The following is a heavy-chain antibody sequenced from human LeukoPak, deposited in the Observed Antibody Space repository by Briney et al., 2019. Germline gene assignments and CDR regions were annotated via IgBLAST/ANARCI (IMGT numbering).Heavy chain of an antibody. CDR2: INHSGIT. CDR1: SGSFSTYY. D-gene: IGHD3-10*01. J-gene: IGHJ4*02. CDR3: ARGEPGGRDY. V-gene: IGHV4-34*01. Sequence: SETLSLTCAVYSGSFSTYYWNWIRQPPGKGLEWIGEINHSGITNYNPSLKSRVIISVDTSKKQSSLRLTSVTAADTAVYYCARGEPGGRDYWGQGTLVTVSS.